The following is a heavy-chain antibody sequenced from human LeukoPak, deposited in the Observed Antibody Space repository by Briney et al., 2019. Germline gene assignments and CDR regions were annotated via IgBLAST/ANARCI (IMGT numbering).Heavy chain of an antibody. V-gene: IGHV7-4-1*02. CDR3: ARERLNLAYCGGDCYSDDYYYGMDV. D-gene: IGHD2-21*02. Sequence: ASVKVSCKASGYTFTSYAMNWVRQAPGQGLDWMGWINTNTGNPTYAQGFTGRFVFSLDTSVSTAYLQISSLKAEDTAVYYCARERLNLAYCGGDCYSDDYYYGMDVWGQGTTVTVSS. CDR2: INTNTGNP. CDR1: GYTFTSYA. J-gene: IGHJ6*02.